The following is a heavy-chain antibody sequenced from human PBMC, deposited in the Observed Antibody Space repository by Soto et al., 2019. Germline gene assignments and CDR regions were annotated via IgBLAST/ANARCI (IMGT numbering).Heavy chain of an antibody. V-gene: IGHV4-39*01. CDR3: ARLGGYCSRTNCYGYYGMDV. Sequence: QLQLQESGPGLVKPSETLSLTCTVSGGSISSGPYSWGWIRQPPGEGLEWIGTFHYSENTYYNPSLESRGTISVDTSKNQFSLEVSSVTVADTAVYYCARLGGYCSRTNCYGYYGMDVWGQGTTGTVSS. J-gene: IGHJ6*02. D-gene: IGHD2-2*01. CDR2: FHYSENT. CDR1: GGSISSGPYS.